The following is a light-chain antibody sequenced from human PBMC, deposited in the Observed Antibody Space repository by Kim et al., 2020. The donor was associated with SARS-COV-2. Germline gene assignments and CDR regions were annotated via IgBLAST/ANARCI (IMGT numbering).Light chain of an antibody. J-gene: IGKJ2*01. Sequence: DIQMTQSPSTLSASVGDRVTITCRASQSINTWLAWYQQKPGKAPKLLIYKACSLESGVPSRFSGSGSGTEFTLTINSLQPDDFATYYCQQYNTNSLYTFGQGTKLEI. CDR1: QSINTW. CDR2: KAC. CDR3: QQYNTNSLYT. V-gene: IGKV1-5*03.